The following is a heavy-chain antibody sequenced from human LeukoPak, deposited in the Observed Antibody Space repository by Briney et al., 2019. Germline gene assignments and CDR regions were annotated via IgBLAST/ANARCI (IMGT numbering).Heavy chain of an antibody. J-gene: IGHJ4*02. Sequence: GGSLRLSCAASGFTFSTYAMSWVRQAPGKGLDWVSVIYSGGNTYYADSVKDRFIISRDNSKNTLYLQMNSLRVEDTAVYYCARGGGDRNPFDYWGQGTLVTVS. D-gene: IGHD4-17*01. CDR2: IYSGGNT. CDR1: GFTFSTYA. V-gene: IGHV3-66*01. CDR3: ARGGGDRNPFDY.